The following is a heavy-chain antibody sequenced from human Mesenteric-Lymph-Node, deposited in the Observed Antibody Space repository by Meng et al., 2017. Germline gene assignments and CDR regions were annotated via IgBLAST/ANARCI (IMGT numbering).Heavy chain of an antibody. CDR2: IYYSGST. Sequence: LRLSCAVSGDSMNNAVWWSWLRQAPGKGLEWIGYIYYSGSTYYNPSLKSRVTISVDTSKNQFSLKLSSVTAADTAVYYCARDRSAGILDYWGQGTLVTVSS. CDR3: ARDRSAGILDY. V-gene: IGHV4-31*11. D-gene: IGHD3-10*01. J-gene: IGHJ4*02. CDR1: GDSMNNAVW.